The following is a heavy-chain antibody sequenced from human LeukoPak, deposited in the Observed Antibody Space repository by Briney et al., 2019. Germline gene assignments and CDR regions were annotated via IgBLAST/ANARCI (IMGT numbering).Heavy chain of an antibody. CDR2: IIPIFGTA. CDR1: GYTFTSYA. V-gene: IGHV1-69*13. J-gene: IGHJ5*02. CDR3: ARDRSTTTGHWFDP. D-gene: IGHD5/OR15-5a*01. Sequence: SVKVSCKASGYTFTSYAISWVRQAPGQGLEWMGGIIPIFGTANYAQKFQGRVTITADESTSTAYMELSSLRSEDTAVYYCARDRSTTTGHWFDPWGQGTLVTVSS.